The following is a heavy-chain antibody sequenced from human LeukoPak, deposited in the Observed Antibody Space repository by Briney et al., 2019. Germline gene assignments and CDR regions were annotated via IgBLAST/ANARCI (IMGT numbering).Heavy chain of an antibody. D-gene: IGHD6-13*01. CDR2: ISYDGSNK. CDR3: ARDRYLYSSSWYWNYYYYGMDV. CDR1: GFTLSSYA. J-gene: IGHJ6*02. V-gene: IGHV3-30*04. Sequence: PGRSLRLSCAPSGFTLSSYAMHWVRQAPGKGLEGVAVISYDGSNKYYADSVKGRFTIPRDNSKNTLYLQMNSLRAEDTAVYYCARDRYLYSSSWYWNYYYYGMDVWGQGTTVTVSS.